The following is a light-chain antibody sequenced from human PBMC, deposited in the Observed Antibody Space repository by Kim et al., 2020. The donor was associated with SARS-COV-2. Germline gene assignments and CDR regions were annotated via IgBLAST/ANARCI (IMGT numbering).Light chain of an antibody. J-gene: IGKJ4*01. V-gene: IGKV4-1*01. CDR1: QSVLYSPNNKNY. Sequence: VMTQSPDSLAVSLGERATINCKSSQSVLYSPNNKNYLTWYQQKPGQPPKLLIYWASVRDSGVPDRFSGSGSGTDFTLTISGLQAEDVAVYYCQQYLSTPLTFGGGTKVDIK. CDR2: WAS. CDR3: QQYLSTPLT.